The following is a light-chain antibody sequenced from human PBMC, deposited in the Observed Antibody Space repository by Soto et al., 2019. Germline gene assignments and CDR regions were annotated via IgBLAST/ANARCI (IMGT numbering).Light chain of an antibody. CDR1: QSVSSSY. Sequence: EIVLTQSPGTLSSSPWERATLSCRASQSVSSSYLAWYQQKPGQAPRLLIYGASSRATGIPDRFSGSGSGTDFTFTISRLEPEDFAVYYCQQYGTSPWWTFGQGTKVDIK. V-gene: IGKV3-20*01. CDR3: QQYGTSPWWT. CDR2: GAS. J-gene: IGKJ1*01.